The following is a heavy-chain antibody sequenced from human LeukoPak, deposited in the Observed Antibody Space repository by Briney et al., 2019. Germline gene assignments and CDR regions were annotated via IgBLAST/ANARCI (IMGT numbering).Heavy chain of an antibody. CDR3: AREATFSSSWYIDY. CDR2: IYYSGST. D-gene: IGHD6-13*01. J-gene: IGHJ4*02. CDR1: GGSISSYY. Sequence: SETLSLTCTVSGGSISSYYWSWIRQPPGKGLEWIGYIYYSGSTNYNPSLKSRVTISVDTSKNQFSLKLSSVTAADTAVYYCAREATFSSSWYIDYWGQGTLVTVSP. V-gene: IGHV4-59*01.